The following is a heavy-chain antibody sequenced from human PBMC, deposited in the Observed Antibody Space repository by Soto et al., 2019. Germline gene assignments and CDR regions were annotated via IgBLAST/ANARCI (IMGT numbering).Heavy chain of an antibody. D-gene: IGHD6-13*01. Sequence: SETLSLTCSVSGGSISGSYWSWIRQSPGKGLEWLGYVYYTGSTNYSPSLRSRVSISVDTSNIEFSLRLSSVTAADTAVYFCARSVAAPGAHIDYWGQGTQVTVSS. CDR2: VYYTGST. CDR1: GGSISGSY. CDR3: ARSVAAPGAHIDY. J-gene: IGHJ4*02. V-gene: IGHV4-59*01.